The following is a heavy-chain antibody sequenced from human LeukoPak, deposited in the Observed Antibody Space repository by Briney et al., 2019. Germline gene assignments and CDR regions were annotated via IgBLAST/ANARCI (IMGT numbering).Heavy chain of an antibody. D-gene: IGHD1-26*01. J-gene: IGHJ6*03. CDR2: INWNGGSI. CDR3: AKDGRFSGSPYFYYMDV. V-gene: IGHV3-9*01. CDR1: GFTFGDYP. Sequence: GRSLRLSCVVSGFTFGDYPMHWVRQVPGKGLEWVSGINWNGGSIGYADSVKGRFTISRDNAKNSLYLQMNSLRAEDTALYYCAKDGRFSGSPYFYYMDVWGKGTTITVS.